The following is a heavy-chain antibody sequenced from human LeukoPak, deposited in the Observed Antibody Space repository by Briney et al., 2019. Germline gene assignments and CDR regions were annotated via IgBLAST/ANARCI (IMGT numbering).Heavy chain of an antibody. V-gene: IGHV3-15*01. CDR1: GLTFSNAW. Sequence: GGSLRLSCAASGLTFSNAWMSWVRQAPGKGLEWVGRIKSKTDGGTTDYAAPVKGRFTISRDDSKNTLYLQMNSLKTEDTAVYYCTTDTDSSSYYYYYYMDVWGKGTTVTVSS. J-gene: IGHJ6*03. CDR2: IKSKTDGGTT. D-gene: IGHD6-13*01. CDR3: TTDTDSSSYYYYYYMDV.